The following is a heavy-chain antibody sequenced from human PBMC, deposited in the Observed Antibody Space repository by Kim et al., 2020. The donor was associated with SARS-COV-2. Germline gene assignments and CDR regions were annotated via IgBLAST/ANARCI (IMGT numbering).Heavy chain of an antibody. J-gene: IGHJ6*03. Sequence: SETLSLTCTVSGGSISSYYWSWIRQPPGKGLEWIGYIYYSGSTNYNPSLKSRVTISVDTSKNQFSLKLSSVTAADRAVYYWARAPFELRDVWGKGTTVS. CDR1: GGSISSYY. V-gene: IGHV4-59*01. CDR2: IYYSGST. CDR3: ARAPFELRDV. D-gene: IGHD1-26*01.